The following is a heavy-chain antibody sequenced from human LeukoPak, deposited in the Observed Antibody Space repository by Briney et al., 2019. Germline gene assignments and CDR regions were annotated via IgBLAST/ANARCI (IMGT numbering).Heavy chain of an antibody. CDR3: ARNGYVSGYYYDSSGSRPFDY. Sequence: ASVKVSCKASGYTFTSYGISWVRQAPGQGLEWMGWISAYNGNTNYAQKLQGRVTMTTDTSTSTAYMELRSLRSDDTAVYYCARNGYVSGYYYDSSGSRPFDYWGQGTLVTASS. D-gene: IGHD3-22*01. CDR1: GYTFTSYG. V-gene: IGHV1-18*01. J-gene: IGHJ4*02. CDR2: ISAYNGNT.